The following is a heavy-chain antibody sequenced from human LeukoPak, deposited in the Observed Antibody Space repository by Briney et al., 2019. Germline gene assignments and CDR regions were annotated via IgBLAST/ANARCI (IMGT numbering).Heavy chain of an antibody. CDR2: INHSGST. CDR3: ARASITMVRGVIITSHFDY. D-gene: IGHD3-10*01. J-gene: IGHJ4*02. V-gene: IGHV4-34*01. Sequence: SETLSLNCAVYGRSISGYYWSWIRQPPGKGLEWIGEINHSGSTNYNPSLKSRVTISVDTSKNQFSLKLSSVTAADTAVYYCARASITMVRGVIITSHFDYWGQGTLVTVSS. CDR1: GRSISGYY.